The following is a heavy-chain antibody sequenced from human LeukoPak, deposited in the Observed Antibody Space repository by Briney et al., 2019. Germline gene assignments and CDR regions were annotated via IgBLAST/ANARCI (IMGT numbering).Heavy chain of an antibody. CDR3: ARDTGSYSSSWYYYYYYYMDV. V-gene: IGHV1-69*06. CDR1: GGIFSSYA. Sequence: GASVKVSCKASGGIFSSYAISWVRQAPGQGLEWMGGIIPIFGTTNYAQKFQGRVTITADKSTSTAYMELSSLRSEDTAVYYCARDTGSYSSSWYYYYYYYMDVWGKGTTVTISS. J-gene: IGHJ6*03. CDR2: IIPIFGTT. D-gene: IGHD6-13*01.